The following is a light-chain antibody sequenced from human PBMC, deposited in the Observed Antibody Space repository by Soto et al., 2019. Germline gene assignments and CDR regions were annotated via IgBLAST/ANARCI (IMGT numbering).Light chain of an antibody. J-gene: IGLJ2*01. V-gene: IGLV1-44*01. CDR2: GNN. Sequence: QSVLTQPPSASGAPGQRVAISCSGSSSNIGTNTVNWYRQLPGTAPELLIYGNNQRPSGVPARFSGSKSGTSASLAISGLQSEDEADYYCSAWDDRLSGPGFGGGTKVTVL. CDR3: SAWDDRLSGPG. CDR1: SSNIGTNT.